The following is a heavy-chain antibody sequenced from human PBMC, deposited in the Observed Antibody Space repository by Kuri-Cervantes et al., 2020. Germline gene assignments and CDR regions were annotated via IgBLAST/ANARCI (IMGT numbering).Heavy chain of an antibody. J-gene: IGHJ3*02. V-gene: IGHV3-33*06. D-gene: IGHD1-14*01. Sequence: GGSLRLSCAASGSTFSSYGMHWVRQAPGKGLEWVADFWSDGTNKYYADPVKGRFTISRDNSKNTLYLQMNSLRAEDTAVYYCAKDLTPGGGDAFDIWGQGTVVTVSS. CDR1: GSTFSSYG. CDR2: FWSDGTNK. CDR3: AKDLTPGGGDAFDI.